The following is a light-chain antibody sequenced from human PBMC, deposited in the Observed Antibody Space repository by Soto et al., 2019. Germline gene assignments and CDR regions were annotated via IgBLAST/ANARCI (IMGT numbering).Light chain of an antibody. CDR1: QSVSSY. CDR2: GAS. V-gene: IGKV3-15*01. CDR3: QHYNSYSEA. Sequence: EIVLTQSPATLSLSPVERATLSCRASQSVSSYLAWYQQKPGQAPRLLIYGASTRATGIPARFSGSGSGTEFTLTISSLQPDDFATYYCQHYNSYSEAFGQGTKVDIK. J-gene: IGKJ1*01.